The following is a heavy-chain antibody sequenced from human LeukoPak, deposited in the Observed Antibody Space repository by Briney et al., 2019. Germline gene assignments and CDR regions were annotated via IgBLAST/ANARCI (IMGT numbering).Heavy chain of an antibody. V-gene: IGHV3-11*04. Sequence: GGSLRLSCAASGFTFSDYYMSWIRQAPGKGLEWVSYISSSGSTIYYADSVKGRFTISRDNAKNSLYLQMNSLRAEDTAVYCCARDYDSSGYYATLDYWGQGTLVTVSS. CDR1: GFTFSDYY. D-gene: IGHD3-22*01. J-gene: IGHJ4*02. CDR3: ARDYDSSGYYATLDY. CDR2: ISSSGSTI.